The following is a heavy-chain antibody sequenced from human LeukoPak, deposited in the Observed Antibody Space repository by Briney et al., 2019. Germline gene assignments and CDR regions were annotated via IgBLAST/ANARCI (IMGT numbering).Heavy chain of an antibody. D-gene: IGHD3-3*01. CDR2: INHSGST. CDR1: GGSFSGYY. CDR3: ARGRLYYDFWSGSLEVSDAFDI. Sequence: SETLSLTCAVYGGSFSGYYWSWIRQPPGKGLEWIGEINHSGSTNYNPSLKSRVTISVDTSKNQFSLKLSSVTAADTAVYYCARGRLYYDFWSGSLEVSDAFDIWGQGTMVTVSS. V-gene: IGHV4-34*01. J-gene: IGHJ3*02.